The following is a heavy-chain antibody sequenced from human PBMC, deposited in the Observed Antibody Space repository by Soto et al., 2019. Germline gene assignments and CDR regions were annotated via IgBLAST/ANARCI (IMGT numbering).Heavy chain of an antibody. CDR2: IVVGSGNT. CDR3: AADSYYYDSSGSDAFDI. D-gene: IGHD3-22*01. Sequence: ASVKVSCKASGFTFTSSAVQWVRRARGQRLEWIGWIVVGSGNTNYAQKFQERVTITRDMSTSTAYMELSSLRSEDTAVYYCAADSYYYDSSGSDAFDIWGQGTMVTVSS. J-gene: IGHJ3*02. CDR1: GFTFTSSA. V-gene: IGHV1-58*01.